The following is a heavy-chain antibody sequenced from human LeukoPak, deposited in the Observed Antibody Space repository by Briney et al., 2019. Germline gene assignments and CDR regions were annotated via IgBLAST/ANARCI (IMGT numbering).Heavy chain of an antibody. V-gene: IGHV1-69*05. J-gene: IGHJ5*02. D-gene: IGHD2-21*02. CDR3: ARVYCGGDCPNWFDP. Sequence: ASVKVSCKASGGTFSSYAISWVRQAPGQGLEGRGGIIPIFGTANYAQKFQGRVTITTDESTSTAYMELSSLRSEDTAVYYCARVYCGGDCPNWFDPWGQGTLVTVSS. CDR1: GGTFSSYA. CDR2: IIPIFGTA.